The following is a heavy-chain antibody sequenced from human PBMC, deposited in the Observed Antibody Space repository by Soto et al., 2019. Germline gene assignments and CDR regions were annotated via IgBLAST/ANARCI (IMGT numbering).Heavy chain of an antibody. D-gene: IGHD3-3*01. J-gene: IGHJ4*02. CDR1: GFTFSSYW. CDR3: ARDPITIFGVVISYYFDY. CDR2: INSDGSST. V-gene: IGHV3-74*01. Sequence: EVQLVESGGGLVQPGGSLRLSCAASGFTFSSYWMHRVRQAPGKGLVWVSRINSDGSSTSYADSVKGRFTISRDNAKNTLYLQMNSLRAEDTAVYYCARDPITIFGVVISYYFDYWGQGTLVTVSS.